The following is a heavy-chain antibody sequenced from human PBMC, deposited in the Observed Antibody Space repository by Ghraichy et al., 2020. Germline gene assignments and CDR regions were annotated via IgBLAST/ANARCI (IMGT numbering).Heavy chain of an antibody. CDR3: ARVRGYSYGSDALDI. V-gene: IGHV3-7*01. Sequence: GESLNLSCAASGFTFSNYWMSWVRQAPGKGLEWVANIKQDASEKYYVDSVKGRFTISRDNAKNSLFLQMNSLRAEDTAVYYCARVRGYSYGSDALDIWGQGTMVTVSS. CDR1: GFTFSNYW. CDR2: IKQDASEK. D-gene: IGHD5-18*01. J-gene: IGHJ3*02.